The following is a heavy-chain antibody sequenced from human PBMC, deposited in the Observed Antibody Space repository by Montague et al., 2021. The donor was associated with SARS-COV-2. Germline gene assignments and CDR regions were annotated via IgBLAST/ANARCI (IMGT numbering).Heavy chain of an antibody. CDR1: GFIVGDYA. CDR2: IRWDRGDR. Sequence: SLSLSLSASGFIVGDYAMHWVRQRPGKGLEWVSSIRWDRGDRSYAASVRGRFSISRDDAKNSLYLQMDSLRPEDTALYYCGKASASNARWMQSPIDYWGQGTPVIVSS. J-gene: IGHJ4*02. D-gene: IGHD5-12*01. CDR3: GKASASNARWMQSPIDY. V-gene: IGHV3-9*01.